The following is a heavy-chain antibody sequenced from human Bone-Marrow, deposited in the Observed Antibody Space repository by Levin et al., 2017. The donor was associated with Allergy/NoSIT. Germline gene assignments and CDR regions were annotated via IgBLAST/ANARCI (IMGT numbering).Heavy chain of an antibody. Sequence: GESLKISCAASGFTFSTYAMSWVRQAPGKGLEWVSAISGSTNNINYADSVKGRFSISRDNSRNTLHLQMNNLRAEDTAIYYCAKSLYGGMYWGQGTLVTVSS. J-gene: IGHJ4*02. V-gene: IGHV3-23*01. CDR3: AKSLYGGMY. D-gene: IGHD4-23*01. CDR1: GFTFSTYA. CDR2: ISGSTNNI.